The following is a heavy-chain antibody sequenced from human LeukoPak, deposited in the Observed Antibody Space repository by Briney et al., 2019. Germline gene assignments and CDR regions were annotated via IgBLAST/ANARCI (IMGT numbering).Heavy chain of an antibody. J-gene: IGHJ1*01. V-gene: IGHV3-23*01. CDR2: MSGSGGST. CDR3: AKDPGVVVRNRYFQH. Sequence: SGGSLGLSCADSGYTFSSYAMSWARQAAGKGLEWFSAMSGSGGSTDYADSVKGRFTIARDNSKHTLYLQMNSLRAEDTAVYYCAKDPGVVVRNRYFQHWGQGTLVTVSS. D-gene: IGHD3-22*01. CDR1: GYTFSSYA.